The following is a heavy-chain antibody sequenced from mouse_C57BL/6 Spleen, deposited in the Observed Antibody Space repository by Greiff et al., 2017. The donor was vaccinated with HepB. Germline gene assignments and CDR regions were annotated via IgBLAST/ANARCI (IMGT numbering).Heavy chain of an antibody. V-gene: IGHV1-69*01. CDR2: IDPSDSYT. CDR1: GYTFTSYW. CDR3: ASFAY. J-gene: IGHJ3*01. Sequence: VQLQQSGAELVMPGASVKLSCKASGYTFTSYWMHWVKQRPGQGLEWIGEIDPSDSYTNYNQKFKGKSTLTVDKSSSTAYMQLSSLTSEDSAVYYCASFAYWGQGTLGTVSA.